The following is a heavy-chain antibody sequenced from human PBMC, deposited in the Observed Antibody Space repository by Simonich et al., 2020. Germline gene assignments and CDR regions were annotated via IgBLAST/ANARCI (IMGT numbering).Heavy chain of an antibody. D-gene: IGHD6-13*01. V-gene: IGHV1-2*02. CDR2: INPSSGGT. J-gene: IGHJ5*02. CDR3: AREEANGYSSSWNWFDP. CDR1: GYTFTGYY. Sequence: QVQLVQSGAEVKKPGASVKVSCKASGYTFTGYYMHGVRRAPGQGLEWMRCINPSSGGTNYAQKLQGRVTMTSETSISTAYMELSRLRSDETAVYYCAREEANGYSSSWNWFDPWGQGTLVTVSS.